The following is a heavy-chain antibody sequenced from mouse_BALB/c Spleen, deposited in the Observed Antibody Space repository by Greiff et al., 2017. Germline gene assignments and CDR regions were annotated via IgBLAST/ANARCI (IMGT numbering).Heavy chain of an antibody. D-gene: IGHD1-1*01. V-gene: IGHV1S135*01. J-gene: IGHJ1*01. CDR2: IDPYNGGT. CDR1: GYAFTSYN. Sequence: VQLQQSGPELVKPGASVKVSCKASGYAFTSYNLYWVKQSHGKSLEWIGYIDPYNGGTSYNQKFKGKATLTVDKSSRTAYMHLNSLTSEDSAVDYSEREGSSNRYFEVGGAGTTGTVAS. CDR3: EREGSSNRYFEV.